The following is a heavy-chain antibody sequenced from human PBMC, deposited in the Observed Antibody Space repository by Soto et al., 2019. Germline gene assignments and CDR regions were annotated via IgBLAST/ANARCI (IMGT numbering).Heavy chain of an antibody. CDR3: TLTAKAAHNWFDP. D-gene: IGHD6-25*01. V-gene: IGHV1-46*01. J-gene: IGHJ5*02. CDR1: GYTFTSYY. CDR2: INPSGGST. Sequence: ASVKVSCKASGYTFTSYYMHWVRQAPGQGLEWMGIINPSGGSTSYAQKFQGRVTMTRDTSTSTVYMELSSLRSEDTAVYYCTLTAKAAHNWFDPWGQGTLVTVSS.